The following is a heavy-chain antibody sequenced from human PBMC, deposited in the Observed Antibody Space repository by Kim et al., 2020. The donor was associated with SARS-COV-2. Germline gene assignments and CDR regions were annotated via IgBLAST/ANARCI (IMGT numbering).Heavy chain of an antibody. CDR3: ARDGGYSGYGDPYYYYYYGMDV. CDR1: GFTFSSYG. CDR2: ISYDGSNK. Sequence: GGSLRLSCAASGFTFSSYGMHWVRQAPGKGLEWVAVISYDGSNKYYADSVKGRFTISRDNSKNTLYLQMNSLRAEDTAVYYCARDGGYSGYGDPYYYYYYGMDVWGQGTTVTVSS. D-gene: IGHD5-12*01. J-gene: IGHJ6*02. V-gene: IGHV3-33*05.